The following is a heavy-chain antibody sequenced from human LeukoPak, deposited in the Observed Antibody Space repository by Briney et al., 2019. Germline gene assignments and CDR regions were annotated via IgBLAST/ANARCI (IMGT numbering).Heavy chain of an antibody. D-gene: IGHD4-17*01. CDR3: AKGTGGDYAFDY. CDR2: IVYSGNT. Sequence: SETLSLTCTVSSGSISSSYWSWIRQPPGKGLEWIGYIVYSGNTNYNPSLKSRVTISVDTSKNQFSLKMTSVTAADTAVYYCAKGTGGDYAFDYWGQGTLVTISS. J-gene: IGHJ4*02. CDR1: SGSISSSY. V-gene: IGHV4-59*01.